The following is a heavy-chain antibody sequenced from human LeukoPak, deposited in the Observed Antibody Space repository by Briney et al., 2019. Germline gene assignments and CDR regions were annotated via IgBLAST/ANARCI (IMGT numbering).Heavy chain of an antibody. CDR1: GGTFSSYA. CDR2: IIPIFGTA. D-gene: IGHD3-22*01. Sequence: ASVKVSCKASGGTFSSYAISWVRQAPGQGLEWMGGIIPIFGTANYAQKFQGRVTTTADESTSTAYMELSSLRSEDTAVYYCANDYDSSGYLDSWGQGTLVTVSS. CDR3: ANDYDSSGYLDS. V-gene: IGHV1-69*13. J-gene: IGHJ4*02.